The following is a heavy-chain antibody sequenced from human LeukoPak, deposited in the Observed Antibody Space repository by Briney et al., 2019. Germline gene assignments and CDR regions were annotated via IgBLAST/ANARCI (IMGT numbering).Heavy chain of an antibody. D-gene: IGHD3-3*01. V-gene: IGHV3-7*01. J-gene: IGHJ6*02. CDR1: GFTFSSYW. CDR2: IKQDGSEK. CDR3: ARDLVRRGYDFWSATPRSVGMDV. Sequence: GGSLRLSCAASGFTFSSYWMSWVRQAPGKGLEWVANIKQDGSEKYYVDSVKGRFTISRDNAKNSLYLQMNSLRAEDTAVYYCARDLVRRGYDFWSATPRSVGMDVWGQETTVTVSS.